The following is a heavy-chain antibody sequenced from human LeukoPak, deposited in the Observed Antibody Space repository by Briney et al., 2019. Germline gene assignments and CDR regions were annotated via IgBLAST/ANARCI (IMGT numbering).Heavy chain of an antibody. Sequence: GGSLRLSCAASGFTFTSYWIHWVRQVPGKGLEWVSRIDGDGSSRSYADTVQGRFTISRDNGKKTVFLQMNSLSAEDTAVYYCGRILEGYYYFGLDVWGQGTTVIVSS. CDR3: GRILEGYYYFGLDV. J-gene: IGHJ6*02. CDR2: IDGDGSSR. D-gene: IGHD3/OR15-3a*01. V-gene: IGHV3-74*01. CDR1: GFTFTSYW.